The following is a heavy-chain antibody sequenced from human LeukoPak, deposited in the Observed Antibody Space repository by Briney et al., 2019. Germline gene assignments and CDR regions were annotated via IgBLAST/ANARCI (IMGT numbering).Heavy chain of an antibody. V-gene: IGHV4-61*02. J-gene: IGHJ6*03. CDR1: GGSISSGSYY. Sequence: SETLSLTCTVSGGSISSGSYYWSWLRQPAGKGLELIGRIYTSGSTNYNPSLKSRVTISVDTSKNQFSLKLSSVTAADTAVYYCARDRGFMVRGSRRGYDDYYYYMDVWGKGTTVTISS. D-gene: IGHD3-10*01. CDR2: IYTSGST. CDR3: ARDRGFMVRGSRRGYDDYYYYMDV.